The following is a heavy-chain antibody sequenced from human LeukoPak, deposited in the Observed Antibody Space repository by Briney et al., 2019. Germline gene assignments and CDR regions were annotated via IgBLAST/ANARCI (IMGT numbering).Heavy chain of an antibody. D-gene: IGHD2-2*01. CDR2: IYYSGST. V-gene: IGHV4-59*01. J-gene: IGHJ6*03. Sequence: TSETLSLTCTVSGGSISSYYWSWIRQPPGKGLEWIGYIYYSGSTNYNPSLKSRVTISVDTSKNQFSLKLSSVTAADTAVYYCAREAPISGSSIPYYYYMDVWGKGTTVTISS. CDR1: GGSISSYY. CDR3: AREAPISGSSIPYYYYMDV.